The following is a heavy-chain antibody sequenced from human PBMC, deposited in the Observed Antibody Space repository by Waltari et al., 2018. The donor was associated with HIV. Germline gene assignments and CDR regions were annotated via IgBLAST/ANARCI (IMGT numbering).Heavy chain of an antibody. CDR2: IYPGNSDT. CDR1: GDSFSTSW. Sequence: EVHLVQSGAEVKKPGETLKISCKASGDSFSTSWIGWVGQMPGKGLEYMGIIYPGNSDTKYSPTFQGQVTLSVDTSIATAYLQWGSLRTSDSAMYYCASASIFMMSSGGFASWGQGTLVTVSS. J-gene: IGHJ4*02. CDR3: ASASIFMMSSGGFAS. V-gene: IGHV5-51*01. D-gene: IGHD3-16*01.